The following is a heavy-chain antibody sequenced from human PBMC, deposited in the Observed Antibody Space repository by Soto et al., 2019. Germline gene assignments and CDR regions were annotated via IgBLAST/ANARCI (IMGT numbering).Heavy chain of an antibody. CDR2: IYYTGNT. CDR3: SRTNYDFWCAHIDGRHYYGMDV. J-gene: IGHJ6*02. CDR1: GGSISDTGYY. V-gene: IGHV4-39*01. Sequence: SETLSLTCTVSGGSISDTGYYWGWIRQSPGKGLEWIGSIYYTGNTYYNPSLKSRVTISVDTSKNQFSLKLSSVTAADTALYYCSRTNYDFWCAHIDGRHYYGMDVCGQGPTVTVSS. D-gene: IGHD3-3*01.